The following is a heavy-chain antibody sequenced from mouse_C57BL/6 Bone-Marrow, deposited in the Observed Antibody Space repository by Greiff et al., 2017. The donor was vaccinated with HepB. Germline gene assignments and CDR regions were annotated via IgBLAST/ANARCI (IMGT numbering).Heavy chain of an antibody. J-gene: IGHJ1*03. CDR2: INPNYGTT. D-gene: IGHD1-1*01. CDR1: GYSFTDYN. V-gene: IGHV1-39*01. CDR3: ARRHYGSSYWYFDV. Sequence: VQLQQSGPELVKPGASVKISCKASGYSFTDYNMNWVKQSNGKSLEWIGVINPNYGTTSYNQKFKGKATLTVDQSSSTAYMQLNSLTSDDSAVYYYARRHYGSSYWYFDVWGTGTTVTVSS.